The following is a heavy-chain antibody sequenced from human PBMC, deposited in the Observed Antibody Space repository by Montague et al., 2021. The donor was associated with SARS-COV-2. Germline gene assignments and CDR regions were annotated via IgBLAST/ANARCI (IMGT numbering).Heavy chain of an antibody. D-gene: IGHD3-10*01. V-gene: IGHV3-30-3*01. CDR3: ARERLSWCYYGYFDY. Sequence: SLRLSCAASGITFSSYAMHWVRQAPGKGLEWVAVISYDGSNKYYADPVKGRFTISRDNSKNTLYLQMNSLRAEDTAVYYCARERLSWCYYGYFDYWGQGTLVTVSS. J-gene: IGHJ4*02. CDR1: GITFSSYA. CDR2: ISYDGSNK.